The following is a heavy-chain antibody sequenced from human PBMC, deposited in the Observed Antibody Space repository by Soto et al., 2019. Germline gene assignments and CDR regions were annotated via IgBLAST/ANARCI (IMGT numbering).Heavy chain of an antibody. CDR3: ARQGSNEYYYCDRDV. V-gene: IGHV1-69*12. CDR2: IIRIFGTP. J-gene: IGHJ6*02. CDR1: GGTFSSYA. Sequence: QVQLVQSGAEVKKPGSSVKVSCKASGGTFSSYAINWVRQAPGQGLEWMGGIIRIFGTPDYAQRFQGRVTITADDSTSTAYMELSSLRSEVTAVYYGARQGSNEYYYCDRDVWGQGTPVTVSS. D-gene: IGHD3-10*01.